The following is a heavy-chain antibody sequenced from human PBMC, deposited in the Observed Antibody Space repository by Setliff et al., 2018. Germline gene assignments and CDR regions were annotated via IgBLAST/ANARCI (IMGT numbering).Heavy chain of an antibody. CDR2: ISAHSGNT. CDR1: GYTFTNSI. Sequence: ASVKVSCKASGYTFTNSIMNWVRLAPGQGLEWMGWISAHSGNTFYAPQFQGRLVMTTDTSTNTAYMELRNLTSDDTAMYFCERLVRYCTRVTCQRSSDGDFWGQGTPVTVSS. J-gene: IGHJ4*02. V-gene: IGHV1-18*04. CDR3: ERLVRYCTRVTCQRSSDGDF. D-gene: IGHD2-8*01.